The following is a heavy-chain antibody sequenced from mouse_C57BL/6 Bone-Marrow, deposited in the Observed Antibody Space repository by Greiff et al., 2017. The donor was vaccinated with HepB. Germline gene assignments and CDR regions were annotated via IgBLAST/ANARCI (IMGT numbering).Heavy chain of an antibody. D-gene: IGHD2-1*01. Sequence: EVQLVESGGDLVKPGGSLKLSCAASGFTFSSYGMSWVRQTPDKRLEWVATISSGGSYTYYPDSVKGRFTISRDNAKNTLYLQMSSLKSEDTAMYYCARRAYGTYAMDYWGQGASVTVSS. CDR1: GFTFSSYG. CDR3: ARRAYGTYAMDY. J-gene: IGHJ4*01. V-gene: IGHV5-6*01. CDR2: ISSGGSYT.